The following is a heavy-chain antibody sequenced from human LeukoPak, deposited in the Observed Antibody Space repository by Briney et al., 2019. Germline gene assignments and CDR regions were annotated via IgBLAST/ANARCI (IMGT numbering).Heavy chain of an antibody. CDR1: GYTFTNYG. V-gene: IGHV1-18*01. J-gene: IGHJ4*02. D-gene: IGHD6-19*01. CDR3: ARRSTLYSSGRFYFDY. CDR2: ISAHDGTR. Sequence: GASEKVSCKASGYTFTNYGITWVRQAPGQGLEWMGWISAHDGTRNYTLKHEDRVTMTTDTSTSTAYMELRGLRSDDTAVYYCARRSTLYSSGRFYFDYWGQGTLVTVSS.